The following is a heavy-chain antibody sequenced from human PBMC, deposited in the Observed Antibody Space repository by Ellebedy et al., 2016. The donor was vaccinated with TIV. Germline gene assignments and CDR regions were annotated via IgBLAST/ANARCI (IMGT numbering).Heavy chain of an antibody. CDR2: TYYRSKWYN. CDR3: ARSYSSGWNPNYYYYGMDV. D-gene: IGHD6-19*01. Sequence: SQTLSLTCXISGDSVSSNSAAWNWIRQSPSRGLEWLGRTYYRSKWYNDYAVSVKSRITINPDTSKNQFSLQLNSVTPEDTAVYYCARSYSSGWNPNYYYYGMDVWGQGTTVTVSS. V-gene: IGHV6-1*01. CDR1: GDSVSSNSAA. J-gene: IGHJ6*02.